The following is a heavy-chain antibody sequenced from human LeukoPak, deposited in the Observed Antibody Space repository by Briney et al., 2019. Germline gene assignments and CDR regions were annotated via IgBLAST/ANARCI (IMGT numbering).Heavy chain of an antibody. Sequence: GGSLRLSCAAFGFTFSNAWMSWVRQAPGKGLEWVGRIKSKTDGGTTDYAAPVKGRFTISRDYSKNTLYLQMNSLKTEDTAVYYCTTGRAGKGAYDAFDIWGQGTMVTVSS. CDR3: TTGRAGKGAYDAFDI. J-gene: IGHJ3*02. D-gene: IGHD3-10*01. CDR1: GFTFSNAW. CDR2: IKSKTDGGTT. V-gene: IGHV3-15*01.